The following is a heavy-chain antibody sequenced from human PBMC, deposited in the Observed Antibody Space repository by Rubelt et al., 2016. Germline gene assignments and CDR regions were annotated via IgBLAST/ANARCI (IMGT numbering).Heavy chain of an antibody. CDR2: ISYDGSHK. CDR3: ARPWGY. D-gene: IGHD7-27*01. Sequence: QVQLVESGGGAVQPGRSLRLSCAASGFTFSSYAMHWVRQAPGKGLEWVAVISYDGSHKYYADSVKGRFTLSRDNSKNTLYLQMNSLRTEDTAVYYFARPWGYWGQGTLVTVSS. CDR1: GFTFSSYA. J-gene: IGHJ4*02. V-gene: IGHV3-30*04.